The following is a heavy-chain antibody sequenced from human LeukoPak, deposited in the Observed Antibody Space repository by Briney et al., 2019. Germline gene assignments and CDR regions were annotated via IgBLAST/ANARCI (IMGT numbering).Heavy chain of an antibody. CDR3: ARHLPIDSSGYLVYYYMDV. D-gene: IGHD3-22*01. CDR1: GFTVSSNS. Sequence: GSLRLSCTVSGFTVSSNSMSWVRQAPGKGLEWIGEINHSGSTNYNPSLKSRVTISVDTSKNQFSLKLSSVTAADTAVYYCARHLPIDSSGYLVYYYMDVWGKGTTVTISS. V-gene: IGHV4-34*01. CDR2: INHSGST. J-gene: IGHJ6*03.